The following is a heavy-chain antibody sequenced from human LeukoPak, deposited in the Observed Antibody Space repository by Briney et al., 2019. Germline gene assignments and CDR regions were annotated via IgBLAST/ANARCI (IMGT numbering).Heavy chain of an antibody. D-gene: IGHD3-3*01. CDR1: GYTFTSYY. V-gene: IGHV1-46*01. CDR2: INPSGGST. J-gene: IGHJ4*02. CDR3: ARGVGGHYDFWSGYYLDY. Sequence: GASVKVSCKASGYTFTSYYMHWVRQAPGQGLEWMGLINPSGGSTSYAQKFQGRVTMTRDMSTSTVYMELSSLRSEDTAVYYCARGVGGHYDFWSGYYLDYWGQGTLVTVSS.